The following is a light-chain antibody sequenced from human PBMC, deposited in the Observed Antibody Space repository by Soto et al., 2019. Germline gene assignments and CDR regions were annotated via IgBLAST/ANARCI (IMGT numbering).Light chain of an antibody. Sequence: EIVLTQSPGTLSLSPGESATLSCRASQSVSSNSLAWYRRNPGQPPSLLIYGTSTRATDIPRRFSGSGSGTYFTLTITILEPEDFAVYFCQQYGDSPPTFGQGTKVEVK. CDR2: GTS. CDR3: QQYGDSPPT. V-gene: IGKV3-20*01. J-gene: IGKJ1*01. CDR1: QSVSSNS.